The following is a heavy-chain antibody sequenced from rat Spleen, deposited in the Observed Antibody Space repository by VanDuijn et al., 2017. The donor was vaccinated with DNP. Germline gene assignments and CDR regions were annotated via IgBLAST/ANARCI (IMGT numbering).Heavy chain of an antibody. D-gene: IGHD1-1*01. CDR1: GFTFSGYY. CDR3: ARWWGDYFDY. CDR2: ISYGGSST. V-gene: IGHV5-7*01. J-gene: IGHJ2*01. Sequence: EVQLVESGGGLVQPGRSLKLSCAASGFTFSGYYMAWVRQAPKRGLEWVATISYGGSSTYYRDSVKGRFTISKDNAKSTLYLQMNSLGSEDLATYFCARWWGDYFDYWGQGVMVTVSS.